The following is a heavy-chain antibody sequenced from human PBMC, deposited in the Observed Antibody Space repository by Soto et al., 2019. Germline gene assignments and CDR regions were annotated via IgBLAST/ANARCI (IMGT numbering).Heavy chain of an antibody. V-gene: IGHV3-30*03. CDR3: AIDVTDYVLVF. CDR2: ISYDGRYI. CDR1: GFIFSNYA. Sequence: QMQLVESGGGVVQPGNSLRLSCAASGFIFSNYAMHWVRQAPGKGLEWVALISYDGRYIYYADSVKGRFAISRDNSKKTVELSMSLLSREDKALYYCAIDVTDYVLVFWGKGTTVNVS. D-gene: IGHD3-16*01. J-gene: IGHJ6*03.